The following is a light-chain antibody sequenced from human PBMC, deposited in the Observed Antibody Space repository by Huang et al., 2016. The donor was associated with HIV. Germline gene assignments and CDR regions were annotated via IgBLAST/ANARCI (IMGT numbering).Light chain of an antibody. CDR1: QSISSN. CDR2: AAS. J-gene: IGKJ5*01. V-gene: IGKV1-39*01. Sequence: DIQMTQSPSSLSASVGDRVTITCRASQSISSNLNWYKQQPGKAPKLLIYAASSLQSGVPSRFSGRGSGTDFTLTISSLQPEDFATYYCQQSYSTASSFGQGTRLEIK. CDR3: QQSYSTASS.